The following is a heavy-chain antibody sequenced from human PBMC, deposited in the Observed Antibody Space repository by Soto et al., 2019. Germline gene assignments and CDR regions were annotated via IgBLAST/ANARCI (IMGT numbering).Heavy chain of an antibody. D-gene: IGHD3-9*01. Sequence: PGESLKISCKGSGYSFTDYWISWVRQVPGKGLEWVGRIDPSDSYTNYSPSFQGYVTISTDRSVSTAFLQWSALKASDTAIYYCARHLEGGVILIGSWGQGTLVTVSS. V-gene: IGHV5-10-1*01. CDR1: GYSFTDYW. J-gene: IGHJ5*02. CDR3: ARHLEGGVILIGS. CDR2: IDPSDSYT.